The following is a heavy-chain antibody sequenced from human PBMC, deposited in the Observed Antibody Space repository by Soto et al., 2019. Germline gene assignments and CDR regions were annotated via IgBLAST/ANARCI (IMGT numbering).Heavy chain of an antibody. V-gene: IGHV1-2*04. CDR2: INPNSGGT. CDR1: GYTFTGYY. Sequence: ASVKVSCKASGYTFTGYYMHWVRQAPGQGLEWMGWINPNSGGTNYAQKFQGWVTMTRDTSISTAYMELSRLRSDDTAVYYCARVGRPIVVVPAAEGNWFDPWGQGTLVTVSS. D-gene: IGHD2-2*01. CDR3: ARVGRPIVVVPAAEGNWFDP. J-gene: IGHJ5*02.